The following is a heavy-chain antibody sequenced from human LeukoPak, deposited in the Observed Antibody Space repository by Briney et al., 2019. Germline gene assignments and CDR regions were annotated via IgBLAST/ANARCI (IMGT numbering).Heavy chain of an antibody. CDR1: GFTFSSYA. CDR3: AKDGGYYYGSGSAPGY. D-gene: IGHD3-10*01. CDR2: ISGSGGST. J-gene: IGHJ4*02. V-gene: IGHV3-23*01. Sequence: GGSLRLSYAASGFTFSSYAMSWVRQAPGKGLEWVSAISGSGGSTYYADSVKGRFTISRDNSKNTLYLQMNSLRAEDTAVYYCAKDGGYYYGSGSAPGYWGQGTLVTVSS.